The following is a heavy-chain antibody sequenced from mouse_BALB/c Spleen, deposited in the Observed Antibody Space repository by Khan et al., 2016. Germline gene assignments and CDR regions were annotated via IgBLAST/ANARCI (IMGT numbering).Heavy chain of an antibody. J-gene: IGHJ2*01. V-gene: IGHV5-6*01. D-gene: IGHD2-3*01. Sequence: EVELVESGGDLVKPGGSLKLSCAASGFTFSRYGMSWVRQTPDKRLEWVATSSSGGSYNYYPDRVKGRFTISRDNAKNTLYLQMTSLKSEYTAMYYCAIHGHDVYSVDFDYWGHGTTLTVSS. CDR2: SSSGGSYN. CDR1: GFTFSRYG. CDR3: AIHGHDVYSVDFDY.